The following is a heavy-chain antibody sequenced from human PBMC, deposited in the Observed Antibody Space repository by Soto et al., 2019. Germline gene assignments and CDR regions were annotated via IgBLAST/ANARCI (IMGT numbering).Heavy chain of an antibody. Sequence: SETLSLTCTVSGGSISSGGYYWSWIRQHPGKGLEWIGYIYYSGSTYYNPSLKSRVTISVDTSKNQFSLKLSSVTAADTAVYYCARDSLYGGNSVFDYWGQGTMVTVSS. CDR1: GGSISSGGYY. D-gene: IGHD4-17*01. J-gene: IGHJ4*02. V-gene: IGHV4-31*03. CDR2: IYYSGST. CDR3: ARDSLYGGNSVFDY.